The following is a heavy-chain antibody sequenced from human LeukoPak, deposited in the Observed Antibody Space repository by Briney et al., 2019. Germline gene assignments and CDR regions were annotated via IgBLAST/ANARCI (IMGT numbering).Heavy chain of an antibody. CDR1: GFTFSSYS. D-gene: IGHD3-3*01. CDR2: ISSSSSSTI. CDR3: ARDPHPYDFWSGYYSY. J-gene: IGHJ4*02. Sequence: GGSLRLSCAASGFTFSSYSMNWVRQAPGKGLEWVSYISSSSSSTIYYADSVKGRFTISRDNAKNSLYLQMNSLRAEDTAVYYCARDPHPYDFWSGYYSYWGQGTLVTVSS. V-gene: IGHV3-48*01.